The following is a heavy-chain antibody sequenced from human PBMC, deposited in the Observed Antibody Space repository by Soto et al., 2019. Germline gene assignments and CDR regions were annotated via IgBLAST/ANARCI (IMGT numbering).Heavy chain of an antibody. J-gene: IGHJ4*02. CDR3: AKDRSFWRGSYYFDY. CDR2: ISYDGSNK. V-gene: IGHV3-30*18. D-gene: IGHD1-26*01. Sequence: GGSLRLSCAASGFTFSSYGMHWVRQAPGKGLEWVAVISYDGSNKYYADSVKGRFTISRDNSKNTLYLQMNSLRAEDTAVYYCAKDRSFWRGSYYFDYWGQGTLVTVSS. CDR1: GFTFSSYG.